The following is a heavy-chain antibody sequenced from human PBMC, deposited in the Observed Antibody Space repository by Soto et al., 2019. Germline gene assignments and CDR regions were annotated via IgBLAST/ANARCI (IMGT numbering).Heavy chain of an antibody. CDR3: ARHCFGDYVGWYFDL. Sequence: QLQLQESGPGLVKPSETLSLTCTVSGGSISRSSSYWGWIRQPPGKGLEWIGSIYYSGSTYYNPSLKGRVTISVDTSKNQCSLKLSSVTAADTAVYYCARHCFGDYVGWYFDLWGRGTLVTVSS. J-gene: IGHJ2*01. D-gene: IGHD4-17*01. CDR2: IYYSGST. CDR1: GGSISRSSSY. V-gene: IGHV4-39*01.